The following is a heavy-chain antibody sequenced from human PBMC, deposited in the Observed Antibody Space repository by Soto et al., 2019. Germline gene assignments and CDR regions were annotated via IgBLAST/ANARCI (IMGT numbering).Heavy chain of an antibody. CDR2: ISSSSSTI. Sequence: GGSLRLSCAASGFTFSSYSMNWVRQAPGKGLEWVSYISSSSSTIYYADSVEGRFTISRDNAKNSLYLQMNSLRAEDTAVYYCARDVTIFGVVIRAFDIWGQGTMVTVSS. J-gene: IGHJ3*02. CDR1: GFTFSSYS. D-gene: IGHD3-3*01. V-gene: IGHV3-48*01. CDR3: ARDVTIFGVVIRAFDI.